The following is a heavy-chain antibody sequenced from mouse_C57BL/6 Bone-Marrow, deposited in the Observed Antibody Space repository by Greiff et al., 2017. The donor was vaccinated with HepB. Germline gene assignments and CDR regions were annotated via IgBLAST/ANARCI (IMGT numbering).Heavy chain of an antibody. J-gene: IGHJ3*01. CDR2: IDPETGGT. V-gene: IGHV1-15*01. D-gene: IGHD2-4*01. CDR1: GYTFTDYE. CDR3: TRWGDYPAWVAY. Sequence: QVHVKQSGAELVRPGASVTLSCKASGYTFTDYEVHWVKQTPVHGLEWIGAIDPETGGTAYNQKFKGKAILTADKDSSTAYIELRSLTSEDAAVYICTRWGDYPAWVAYWGQGTLVTVSA.